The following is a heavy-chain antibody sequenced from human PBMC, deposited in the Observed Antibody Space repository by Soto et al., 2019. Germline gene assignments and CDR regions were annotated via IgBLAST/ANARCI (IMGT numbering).Heavy chain of an antibody. V-gene: IGHV3-23*01. CDR2: LIGGHYGT. Sequence: GGSLRLSCAASGFTFSSYAMSWVRQAPGKGLEWVSTLIGGHYGTAYSYSVKGRFTVSRDNSKNCLYLQMNSLGVEDTAMYFCAKGKSTGDIDWFDPWGQGSLVTVPQ. J-gene: IGHJ5*02. CDR1: GFTFSSYA. D-gene: IGHD3-10*01. CDR3: AKGKSTGDIDWFDP.